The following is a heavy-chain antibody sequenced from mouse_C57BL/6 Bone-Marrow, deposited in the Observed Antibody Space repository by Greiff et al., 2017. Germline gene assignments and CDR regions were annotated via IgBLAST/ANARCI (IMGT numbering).Heavy chain of an antibody. CDR3: ARSITTVETAWFAY. CDR2: IYPGDGDT. J-gene: IGHJ3*01. V-gene: IGHV1-80*01. D-gene: IGHD1-1*01. Sequence: QVQLQQSGAELVKPGASVKISCKASGYAFSSYWMNWVKQRPGKGLEWIGQIYPGDGDTNYNGKFKGKATLTADKSSSTAYMQLSSLTSEDSAVYFCARSITTVETAWFAYWGQGTLVTVSA. CDR1: GYAFSSYW.